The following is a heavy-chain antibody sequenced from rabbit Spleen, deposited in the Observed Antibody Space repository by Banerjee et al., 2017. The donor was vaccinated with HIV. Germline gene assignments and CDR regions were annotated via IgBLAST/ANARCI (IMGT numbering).Heavy chain of an antibody. Sequence: QEQLVESGGGLVQPGGSLQLSCKASGFDFSSYGVSWVRQGPGKELEWIGYIDPVFGITYYANWVSGRFSISRDNTQNTLYLQLNSLTAADTATYFCVREVAVKCNLWGQGTLVTV. D-gene: IGHD4-1*01. CDR2: IDPVFGIT. V-gene: IGHV1S47*01. CDR3: VREVAVKCNL. CDR1: GFDFSSYG. J-gene: IGHJ4*01.